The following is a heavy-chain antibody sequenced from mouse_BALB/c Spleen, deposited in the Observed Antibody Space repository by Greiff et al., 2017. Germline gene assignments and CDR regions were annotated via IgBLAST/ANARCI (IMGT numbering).Heavy chain of an antibody. Sequence: QVTLKESGPGILQPSQTLSLTCSFSGFSLSTSGMGVSWIRQPSGKGLEWLAHIYWDDDKRYNPSLKSRLTISKDTSSNQVFLKITSVDTADTATYYCARRGGFMDYWGQGTSVTVSS. CDR2: IYWDDDK. V-gene: IGHV8-12*01. CDR1: GFSLSTSGMG. J-gene: IGHJ4*01. CDR3: ARRGGFMDY.